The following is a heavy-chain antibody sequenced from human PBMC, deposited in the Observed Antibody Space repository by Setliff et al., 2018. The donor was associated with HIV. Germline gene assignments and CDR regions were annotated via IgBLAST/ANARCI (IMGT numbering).Heavy chain of an antibody. V-gene: IGHV4-39*01. CDR3: VNPSGAMGDFDS. D-gene: IGHD3-16*01. CDR2: IYYHGST. CDR1: GGSISSTNYF. Sequence: SETLSLTCAVSGGSISSTNYFWGWIRQPPGKGLEWIGTIYYHGSTYYNPSLKSRVTISIDTSKNQFSLQLTSVTAADTAVYYCVNPSGAMGDFDSWGQGTLVTAPQ. J-gene: IGHJ4*02.